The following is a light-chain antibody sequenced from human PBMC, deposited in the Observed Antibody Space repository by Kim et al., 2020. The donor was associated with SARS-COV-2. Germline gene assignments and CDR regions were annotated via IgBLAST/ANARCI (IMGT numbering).Light chain of an antibody. Sequence: PRESATLPCKASLEVDISLAWYQQTPGQPPRLLIYDAAMRAAGIPDKFSGSGSGTDFTLTIGSLAPEDFAIYYCQQRGSWPPALTFGGGTKVDIK. V-gene: IGKV3-11*01. CDR2: DAA. CDR3: QQRGSWPPALT. J-gene: IGKJ4*01. CDR1: LEVDIS.